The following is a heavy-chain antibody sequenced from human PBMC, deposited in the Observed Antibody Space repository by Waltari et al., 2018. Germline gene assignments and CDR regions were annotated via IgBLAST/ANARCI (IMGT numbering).Heavy chain of an antibody. Sequence: QLQLLESGPGLVKPSETLSLTCTVSGDSVINSNYSWGWICQPPGKGLEWIGNIYYSGGSSYNPSLKSRVIISVDTSKNQFSVRLTSVTAADTAVFYCARLSPPMWVRGVKGGYYFDYWGPGTLVTVSS. D-gene: IGHD3-10*01. CDR3: ARLSPPMWVRGVKGGYYFDY. J-gene: IGHJ4*02. CDR2: IYYSGGS. V-gene: IGHV4-39*07. CDR1: GDSVINSNYS.